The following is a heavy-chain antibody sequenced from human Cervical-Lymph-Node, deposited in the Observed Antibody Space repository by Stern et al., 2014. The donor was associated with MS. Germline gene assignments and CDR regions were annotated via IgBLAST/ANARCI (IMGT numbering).Heavy chain of an antibody. CDR1: GFTFSFYP. CDR2: ISSNGGTP. D-gene: IGHD2-2*01. CDR3: VKDSLISRSFDY. Sequence: VQLVESGGGLVQPGGSLRLSCSASGFTFSFYPMHWVRQAAGKGLEFVAAISSNGGTPFYADSVQDRFTVSRDNSKNTLYLQMANLRTEDTAVYYCVKDSLISRSFDYWGQGTLVTVSS. V-gene: IGHV3-64D*06. J-gene: IGHJ4*02.